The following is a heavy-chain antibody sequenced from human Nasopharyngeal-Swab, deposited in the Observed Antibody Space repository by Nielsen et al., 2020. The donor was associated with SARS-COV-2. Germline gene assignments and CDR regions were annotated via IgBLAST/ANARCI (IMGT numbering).Heavy chain of an antibody. Sequence: GESLKIFCAASGFTFSSYAMSWVRQAPGKGLEWVSIISGSGDTTYYADSVKDRFTMSRDNSKNTLYLQTNSLRVEDTAVYYCAKAPYLRGLDVWGQGTTFTVSS. D-gene: IGHD2-21*01. J-gene: IGHJ6*02. V-gene: IGHV3-23*01. CDR3: AKAPYLRGLDV. CDR2: ISGSGDTT. CDR1: GFTFSSYA.